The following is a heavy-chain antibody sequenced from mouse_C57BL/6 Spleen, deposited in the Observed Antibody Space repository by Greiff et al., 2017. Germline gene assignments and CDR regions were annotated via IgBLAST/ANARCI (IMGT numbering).Heavy chain of an antibody. Sequence: QVQLKQPGAELVMPGASVKLSCKASGYTFTSYWMHWVKQRPGQGLEWIGEIDPSDSYTNYNQKFKGKSTLTVDKSSSTAYLQLSSLTSEDSAVYYCASGITTVIERYFDVWGTGTTVTVSS. CDR1: GYTFTSYW. D-gene: IGHD1-1*01. CDR3: ASGITTVIERYFDV. CDR2: IDPSDSYT. V-gene: IGHV1-69*01. J-gene: IGHJ1*03.